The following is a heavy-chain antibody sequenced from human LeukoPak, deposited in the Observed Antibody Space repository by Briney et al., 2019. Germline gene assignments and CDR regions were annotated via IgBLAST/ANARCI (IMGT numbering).Heavy chain of an antibody. Sequence: GASVKVSCKASGYTFTSYAMNWVRQAPGQGLEWMGWINTNTGNPTYAQGFTGRFVFSLDTSVSTAYLQISSLKAEDTAVYYCAQVVVVPAATYYYYGMDVWGQGTTVTVSS. J-gene: IGHJ6*02. CDR2: INTNTGNP. CDR3: AQVVVVPAATYYYYGMDV. CDR1: GYTFTSYA. D-gene: IGHD2-2*01. V-gene: IGHV7-4-1*02.